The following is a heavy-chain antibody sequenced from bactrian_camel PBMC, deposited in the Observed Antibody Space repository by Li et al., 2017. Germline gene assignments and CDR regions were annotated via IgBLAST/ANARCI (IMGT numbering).Heavy chain of an antibody. CDR1: GDPYGRRY. V-gene: IGHV3S1*01. CDR3: TREDPGAGRAG. J-gene: IGHJ4*01. Sequence: HVQLVESGGGSVQAGGSLRLSCVASGDPYGRRYISWFRQAPGKEREGVAGLRTVTGPKYYPNSVKGRFTISRDDAKNALYLQLNSLKTEDTAMYYCTREDPGAGRAGWGQGTQVTVS. D-gene: IGHD6*01. CDR2: LRTVTGPK.